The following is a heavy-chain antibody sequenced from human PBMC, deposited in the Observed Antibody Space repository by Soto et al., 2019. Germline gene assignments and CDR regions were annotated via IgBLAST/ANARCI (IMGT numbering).Heavy chain of an antibody. CDR2: ISYDGSNK. CDR1: GFTFSSYG. Sequence: GGSLRLSCAASGFTFSSYGMHWVRQAPGKGLEWVAVISYDGSNKYYADSVKGRFTISRDNSKNTLYLQMNSLRAEDTAVHYCAKDLSDFWSSEYRYWGQGTLVTVSS. D-gene: IGHD3-3*01. J-gene: IGHJ4*02. CDR3: AKDLSDFWSSEYRY. V-gene: IGHV3-30*18.